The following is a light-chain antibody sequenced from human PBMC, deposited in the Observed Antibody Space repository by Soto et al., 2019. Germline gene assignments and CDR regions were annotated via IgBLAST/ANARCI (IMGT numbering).Light chain of an antibody. CDR3: SSFTSSNTLI. CDR1: SSDVGAYNF. Sequence: QSALTQPASVSGSPGQSITISCTGTSSDVGAYNFVSWYQQHPGKAPKLIIYEVSNRPSGISNRFSGSKSGNTASLTISGLQAEDESDYYCSSFTSSNTLIFGGGTKLTV. V-gene: IGLV2-14*01. J-gene: IGLJ2*01. CDR2: EVS.